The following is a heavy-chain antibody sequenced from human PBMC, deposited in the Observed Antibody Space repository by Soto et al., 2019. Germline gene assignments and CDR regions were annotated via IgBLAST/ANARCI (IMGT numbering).Heavy chain of an antibody. CDR1: GFTFSSYA. CDR2: ISGSGGST. CDR3: AKSSSLVVPAAQLDP. Sequence: QAVGSLRLSCAASGFTFSSYAMSWVRQAPGKGLEWVSAISGSGGSTYSADSVKGRFTISRDNSKNTLYLQMNSLRVEDTAVYYCAKSSSLVVPAAQLDPWGQGTLVTVSS. D-gene: IGHD2-2*01. J-gene: IGHJ5*02. V-gene: IGHV3-23*01.